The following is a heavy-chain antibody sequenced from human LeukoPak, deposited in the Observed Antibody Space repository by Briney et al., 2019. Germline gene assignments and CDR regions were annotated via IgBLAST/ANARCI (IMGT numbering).Heavy chain of an antibody. D-gene: IGHD2-15*01. Sequence: ASVKVSCKAFGYTFTSNYMHWVRQAPGQGLEWMGWINIYNDNTNYAQKLQGRVTMTRDTSISTAYMELSRLRSDDTAVYYCARYCSGGSCYSGGFDPWGQGTLVTVSS. V-gene: IGHV1-2*02. CDR1: GYTFTSNY. CDR3: ARYCSGGSCYSGGFDP. J-gene: IGHJ5*02. CDR2: INIYNDNT.